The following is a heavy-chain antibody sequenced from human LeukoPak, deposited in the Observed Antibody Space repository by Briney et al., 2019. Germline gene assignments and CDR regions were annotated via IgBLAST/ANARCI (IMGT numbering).Heavy chain of an antibody. CDR3: ARVFASGYYYDGSGYRAYYFDY. D-gene: IGHD3-22*01. CDR2: ISAYNGNT. V-gene: IGHV1-18*01. Sequence: GASVKVSCKASGYTFTSYAMNWVRQAPGQGLEWMGWISAYNGNTNYAQKLQGKVTMTTDTSTSTAYMELRSLRSDDTAVYYCARVFASGYYYDGSGYRAYYFDYWGQGTLVIVSS. CDR1: GYTFTSYA. J-gene: IGHJ4*02.